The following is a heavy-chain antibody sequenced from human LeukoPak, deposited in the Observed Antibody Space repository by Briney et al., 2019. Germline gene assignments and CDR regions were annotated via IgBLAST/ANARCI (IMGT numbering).Heavy chain of an antibody. CDR1: GYTFTGYD. V-gene: IGHV1-2*02. D-gene: IGHD1-26*01. CDR2: VNPDYGGT. CDR3: ARSPVVGPTTYTFDY. Sequence: ASVKVSCKASGYTFTGYDMHWVRQAPGQGLEWMGWVNPDYGGTNYAQKFQVRVTMTRDTSISTAYMELNRLRSDDTAVYYCARSPVVGPTTYTFDYWGQGALVTVSS. J-gene: IGHJ4*02.